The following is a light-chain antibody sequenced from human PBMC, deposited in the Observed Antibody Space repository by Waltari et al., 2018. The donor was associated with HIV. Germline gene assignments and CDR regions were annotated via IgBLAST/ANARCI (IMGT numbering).Light chain of an antibody. CDR1: SLPKQY. CDR3: QSADSSGSLLV. J-gene: IGLJ2*01. CDR2: KDV. Sequence: SYELKQPPAVSVSPGQTARITCSGDSLPKQYVYWYQQKPGLAPNLLIYKDVERPSGIPERFSGSSSGTTVTLTVSRVQAQDEADYFCQSADSSGSLLVFGGGTKLIVL. V-gene: IGLV3-25*03.